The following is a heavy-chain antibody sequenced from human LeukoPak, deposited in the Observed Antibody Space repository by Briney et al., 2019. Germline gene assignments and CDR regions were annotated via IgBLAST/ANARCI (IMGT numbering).Heavy chain of an antibody. J-gene: IGHJ4*02. V-gene: IGHV3-23*01. D-gene: IGHD3-10*01. CDR3: AKGSFGLGY. CDR2: NSGSGGST. CDR1: GLTFSSSR. Sequence: GGSLRLSCAASGLTFSSSRMTWVRQAPGRGLEWVSANSGSGGSTYYADSVKGRFTISRDIPKNTLYLQMNSLRAEDTAVYYCAKGSFGLGYWGQGTLVTVSS.